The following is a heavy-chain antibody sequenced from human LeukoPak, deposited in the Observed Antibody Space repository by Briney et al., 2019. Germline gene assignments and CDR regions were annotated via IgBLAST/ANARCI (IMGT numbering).Heavy chain of an antibody. V-gene: IGHV4-38-2*02. CDR3: AREGDSSSVGWFDP. J-gene: IGHJ5*02. Sequence: SETLSLTCTVSGYSISSGYYWGWIRQPPGKGLEWIGSIYHSGKTYYNPSLKSPVTISVDTSKNQFSLKLTSVTATDTAVYYCAREGDSSSVGWFDPWGQGTLVTVSS. CDR1: GYSISSGYY. D-gene: IGHD6-13*01. CDR2: IYHSGKT.